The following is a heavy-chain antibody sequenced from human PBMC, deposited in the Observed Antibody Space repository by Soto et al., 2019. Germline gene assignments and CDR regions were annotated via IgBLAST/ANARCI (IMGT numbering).Heavy chain of an antibody. D-gene: IGHD5-18*01. J-gene: IGHJ4*02. V-gene: IGHV3-33*01. CDR3: ARELIGYSYGHYFDY. Sequence: GGSLRLSCAASGFSFSSYGMHWVRQAPGKGLEWVAVIWYDGSNKYYADSVKGRFTISRDNSKNTLYLQINSLRAEDTAVYYCARELIGYSYGHYFDYWGQGTLVTVSS. CDR1: GFSFSSYG. CDR2: IWYDGSNK.